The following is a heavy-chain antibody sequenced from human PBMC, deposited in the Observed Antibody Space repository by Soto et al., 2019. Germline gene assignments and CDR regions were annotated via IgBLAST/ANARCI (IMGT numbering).Heavy chain of an antibody. CDR1: GGSISSSSYS. J-gene: IGHJ5*02. Sequence: SETLSLTCTVSGGSISSSSYSWGWIRHPPGKGLEYIGSIYYSGRTYYTPSLKSRVTISVDASKNQFSLKLSSVTAADTAVYYCANPKGGCEPTYIPAWGQGTLVTVSS. CDR3: ANPKGGCEPTYIPA. D-gene: IGHD1-1*01. CDR2: IYYSGRT. V-gene: IGHV4-39*01.